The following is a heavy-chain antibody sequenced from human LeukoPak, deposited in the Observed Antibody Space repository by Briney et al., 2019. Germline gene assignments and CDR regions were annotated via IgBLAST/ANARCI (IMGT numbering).Heavy chain of an antibody. V-gene: IGHV3-30*02. D-gene: IGHD1-26*01. CDR2: IRYDGSDK. CDR1: GFTFSKYG. CDR3: ASWGEGALDN. Sequence: GGSLRLSCAASGFTFSKYGMHWVRQAPGQGLEWVGHIRYDGSDKDYANSVKGRFTISRDNAKKSLYLQMNSLRVEDTGVYYCASWGEGALDNWGQGTLVTVSS. J-gene: IGHJ4*02.